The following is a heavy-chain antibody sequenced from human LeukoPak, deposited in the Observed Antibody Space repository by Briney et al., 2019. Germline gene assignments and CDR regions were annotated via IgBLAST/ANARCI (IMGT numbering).Heavy chain of an antibody. CDR2: IYTSGST. D-gene: IGHD6-6*01. Sequence: SETLSLTCTVSGGSISSYYWSWIRQPAGKGLEWIGRIYTSGSTNYNPSLKSRVTMSVDTSKNQFSLKLSSVTAADTAVYYCARVGAIAVRRYYYYYMDVWGKGTTVTVSS. CDR3: ARVGAIAVRRYYYYYMDV. V-gene: IGHV4-4*07. J-gene: IGHJ6*03. CDR1: GGSISSYY.